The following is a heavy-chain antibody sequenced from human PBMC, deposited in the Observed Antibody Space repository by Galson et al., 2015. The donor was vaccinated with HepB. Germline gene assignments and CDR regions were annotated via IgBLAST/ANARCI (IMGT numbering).Heavy chain of an antibody. CDR2: ISGSGGST. CDR1: GFTFSSYA. Sequence: SLRLSCAASGFTFSSYAMSWVRQAPGKGLEWVSAISGSGGSTFCADPVKGRFTISRDNSKNTLYLQMNSLRAEDTAVYYCAITQWLVHWGQGTLVTVSS. J-gene: IGHJ4*02. V-gene: IGHV3-23*01. CDR3: AITQWLVH. D-gene: IGHD6-19*01.